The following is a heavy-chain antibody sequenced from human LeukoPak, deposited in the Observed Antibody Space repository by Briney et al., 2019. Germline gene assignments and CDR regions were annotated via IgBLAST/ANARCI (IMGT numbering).Heavy chain of an antibody. CDR3: ARSMVRGVRDWFDP. CDR2: IYYSGST. J-gene: IGHJ5*02. CDR1: GGSISSYY. D-gene: IGHD3-10*01. Sequence: PSETLSLTCTVSGGSISSYYWSWIRQPPGKGLEWIGYIYYSGSTNYNPSLKSRVTISIDTSKKQFSMKLSSVTAADTAVYYCARSMVRGVRDWFDPWGQGTLVTVSS. V-gene: IGHV4-59*01.